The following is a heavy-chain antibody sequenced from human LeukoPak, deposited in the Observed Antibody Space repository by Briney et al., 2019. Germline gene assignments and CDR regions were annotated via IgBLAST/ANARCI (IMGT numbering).Heavy chain of an antibody. CDR2: INPNSGGT. CDR3: ATAATEIYYYYYGMDV. J-gene: IGHJ6*02. CDR1: GYTFTGYY. V-gene: IGHV1-2*02. D-gene: IGHD2-15*01. Sequence: ASVKVSCKASGYTFTGYYMHWVRQAPGQGLEWMGWINPNSGGTNYAQKFQGRVTMTRDTSISTAYMELSRLRSDDTAVYYCATAATEIYYYYYGMDVWGQGTTVTVSS.